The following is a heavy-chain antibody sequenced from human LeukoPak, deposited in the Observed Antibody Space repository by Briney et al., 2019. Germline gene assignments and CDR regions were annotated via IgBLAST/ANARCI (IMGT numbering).Heavy chain of an antibody. D-gene: IGHD1-26*01. V-gene: IGHV3-66*01. CDR3: ARDRYSGSYSGFDP. CDR2: IYSGGST. Sequence: ETLSLTCAVYGGSFSGYYWSWVRQAPGKGLEWVSVIYSGGSTYYADSVKGRFTISRDNSKNTLYLQMNSLRAEDTAVYYCARDRYSGSYSGFDPWGQGTLVTVSS. CDR1: GGSFSGYY. J-gene: IGHJ5*02.